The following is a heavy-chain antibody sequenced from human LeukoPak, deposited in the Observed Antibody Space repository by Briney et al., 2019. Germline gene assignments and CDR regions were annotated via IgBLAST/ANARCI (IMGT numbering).Heavy chain of an antibody. CDR3: TRDLRSYYYVMDV. V-gene: IGHV3-33*01. CDR2: IWYDGNNK. J-gene: IGHJ6*02. CDR1: GFTFNSYG. Sequence: GRSLRLSCAASGFTFNSYGIHWVRQAPGKGLEWVAVIWYDGNNKYYADSVKGRFTISRDSSKNTMYLQMNSLRAEDTAVYYCTRDLRSYYYVMDVWGQGTTVTVSS.